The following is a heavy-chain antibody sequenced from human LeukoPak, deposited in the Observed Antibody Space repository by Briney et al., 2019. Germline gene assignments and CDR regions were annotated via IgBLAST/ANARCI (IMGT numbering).Heavy chain of an antibody. CDR2: IYTSGNT. CDR3: ARDLVDFWSGYWGV. Sequence: PSGTLSLTCAVSGGSISSNNWWSWVWQPAGKGLEWIGRIYTSGNTNYNPSLKSRVTMSVDTSKNQFSLKLSSVTAADTAVYYCARDLVDFWSGYWGVWGKGTTVTVSS. CDR1: GGSISSNN. V-gene: IGHV4-4*07. J-gene: IGHJ6*04. D-gene: IGHD3-3*01.